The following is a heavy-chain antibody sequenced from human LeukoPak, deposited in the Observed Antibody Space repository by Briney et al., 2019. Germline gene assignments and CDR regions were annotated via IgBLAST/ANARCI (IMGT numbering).Heavy chain of an antibody. V-gene: IGHV1-2*02. Sequence: GASVKVSCKASGYTFTGYYMHWVRQAPGQGLEWMGWINPNSGGTIYAQKFQGRVTMTRDTSISTAYMELSSLRSDDTAVYYCARDGSYYDSSGYHGWFDPWGQGTLVTVSS. D-gene: IGHD3-22*01. J-gene: IGHJ5*02. CDR1: GYTFTGYY. CDR3: ARDGSYYDSSGYHGWFDP. CDR2: INPNSGGT.